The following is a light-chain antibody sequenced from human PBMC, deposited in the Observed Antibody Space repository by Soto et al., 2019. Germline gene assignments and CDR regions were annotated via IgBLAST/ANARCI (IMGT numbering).Light chain of an antibody. CDR2: SNN. CDR1: SSNIGSNT. CDR3: AAWDDSRNGV. Sequence: QSVLTQPPSASGTPGQRVTISCSGSSSNIGSNTVNWYQQLPGTAPKLLIYSNNQRTSGVPDRFSGSKSGTSASLAISGLQSEDEAYYYCAAWDDSRNGVFGGGTKLTVL. J-gene: IGLJ3*02. V-gene: IGLV1-44*01.